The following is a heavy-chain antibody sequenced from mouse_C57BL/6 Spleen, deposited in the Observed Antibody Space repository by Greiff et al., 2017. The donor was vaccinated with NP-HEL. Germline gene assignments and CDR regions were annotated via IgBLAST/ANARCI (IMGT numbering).Heavy chain of an antibody. Sequence: VQLVESGAELVRPGASVKLSCKASGYAFTDYCINWVKQRPGQGLEWIARIYPGSGNTYYNEKFKGKATLTAEKSSSTAYMQLSSLTSEDSAVYFCARGGLYYGSSVWYFDVWGTGTTVTVSS. CDR3: ARGGLYYGSSVWYFDV. CDR1: GYAFTDYC. CDR2: IYPGSGNT. D-gene: IGHD1-1*01. J-gene: IGHJ1*03. V-gene: IGHV1-76*01.